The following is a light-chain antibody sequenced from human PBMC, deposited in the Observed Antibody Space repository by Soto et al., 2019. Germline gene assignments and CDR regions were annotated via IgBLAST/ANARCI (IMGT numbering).Light chain of an antibody. CDR1: QSISTH. V-gene: IGKV3-11*01. CDR2: DAS. CDR3: QQRSDWRGA. Sequence: EIVLTQSPATLSLSPGERATLSCRASQSISTHLAWYQHKPGQAPRLLINDASNMATGTPARFSGSGSGTDFTLTISSLEPEDFAVYYYQQRSDWRGAFGPGTKVDIK. J-gene: IGKJ3*01.